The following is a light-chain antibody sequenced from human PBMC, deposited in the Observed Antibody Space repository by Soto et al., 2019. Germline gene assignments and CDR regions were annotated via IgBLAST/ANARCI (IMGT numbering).Light chain of an antibody. Sequence: QPVLTQSPSASASLGASVKLTCTLSSGHISYAIAWHQQQPEKAPRYLMKLNSDGSHSKGAGIPDRFSGSSSGAQRSLTISSLQAEDEADYDCQNWRTGIRVFGGGTKLTVL. J-gene: IGLJ3*02. V-gene: IGLV4-69*01. CDR3: QNWRTGIRV. CDR2: LNSDGSH. CDR1: SGHISYA.